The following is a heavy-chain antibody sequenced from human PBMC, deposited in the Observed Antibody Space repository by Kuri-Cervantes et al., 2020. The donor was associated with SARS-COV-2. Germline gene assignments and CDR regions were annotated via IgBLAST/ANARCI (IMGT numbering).Heavy chain of an antibody. CDR1: GFTFNSYA. V-gene: IGHV3-23*01. J-gene: IGHJ4*02. CDR3: AKALSGCAGDCPTR. D-gene: IGHD2-21*01. CDR2: ISVSGGST. Sequence: GGSLRLSCAASGFTFNSYALSWVRQAPGKGLEWVSSISVSGGSTYYANSVKGRFTISRDNSKNTLYLQMNSLRAEDTAVYYCAKALSGCAGDCPTRWGQGTLVTVSS.